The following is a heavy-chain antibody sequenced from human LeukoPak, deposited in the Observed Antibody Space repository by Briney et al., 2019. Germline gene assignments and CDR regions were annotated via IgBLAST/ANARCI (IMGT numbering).Heavy chain of an antibody. CDR1: GFTVSSNY. D-gene: IGHD6-13*01. J-gene: IGHJ4*02. CDR2: IYSGGST. V-gene: IGHV3-53*01. Sequence: GGSLRLSCAASGFTVSSNYMSWVRQAPGKGLEWVSVIYSGGSTYYADSVKGRFTISRDKSKNTLYLQMNSLRAEDTAVYYCARGASSSAKTFDYWGQGTLVTVSS. CDR3: ARGASSSAKTFDY.